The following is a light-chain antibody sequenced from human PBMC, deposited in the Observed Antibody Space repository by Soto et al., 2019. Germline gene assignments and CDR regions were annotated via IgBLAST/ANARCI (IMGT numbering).Light chain of an antibody. CDR2: GAS. J-gene: IGKJ5*01. V-gene: IGKV3-20*01. CDR1: QSVSSSY. Sequence: ILVSQSPGTQSLSPGERATLSCRASQSVSSSYLAWYQQKPGQAPRLLIYGASSRATGIPDRFSGSGSGTDFTLTISRLEPEDFAVYYCQQYVSWITFGQGARLEVK. CDR3: QQYVSWIT.